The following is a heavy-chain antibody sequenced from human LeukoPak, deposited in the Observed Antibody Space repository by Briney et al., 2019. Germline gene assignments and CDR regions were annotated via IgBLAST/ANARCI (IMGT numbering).Heavy chain of an antibody. CDR3: AAQPPRFLEWSGLPDY. CDR2: FDPEDGET. V-gene: IGHV1-24*01. D-gene: IGHD3-3*01. Sequence: ASVKVSCKVSGYTLTELSMHWVRQAPGKGLEWMGGFDPEDGETIYAQKFQGRVTMTEDTSTDTAYMELSSLRSEDTAVYYCAAQPPRFLEWSGLPDYWGQGTLVTVSS. CDR1: GYTLTELS. J-gene: IGHJ4*02.